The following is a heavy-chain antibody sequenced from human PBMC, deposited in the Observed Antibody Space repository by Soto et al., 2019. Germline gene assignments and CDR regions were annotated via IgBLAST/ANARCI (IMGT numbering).Heavy chain of an antibody. V-gene: IGHV1-46*03. J-gene: IGHJ2*01. Sequence: GASVKVSCKASGYTFTSYYMHWVRQAPGQGLEWMGIINPSGGSTSYAQKFQGRVTMTRDTSTSTVYMELSSLRSEDTAVYYCARDLSGSYSYWYFDLWGRGTLVTVSS. D-gene: IGHD1-26*01. CDR1: GYTFTSYY. CDR3: ARDLSGSYSYWYFDL. CDR2: INPSGGST.